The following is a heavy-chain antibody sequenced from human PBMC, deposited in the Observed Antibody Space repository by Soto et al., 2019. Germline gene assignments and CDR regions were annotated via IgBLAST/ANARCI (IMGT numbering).Heavy chain of an antibody. J-gene: IGHJ5*02. D-gene: IGHD2-2*01. CDR1: GYTFTSYY. V-gene: IGHV1-46*01. Sequence: ASVKVSCKASGYTFTSYYMHWVRQAPAQGLEWMGIINPSGGSTIYAQKFQGRVSMTTNKYTPTAYMVRRSLRSDDTAVYYCARVVPGAEAWFGPGGQGTVVTVSS. CDR2: INPSGGST. CDR3: ARVVPGAEAWFGP.